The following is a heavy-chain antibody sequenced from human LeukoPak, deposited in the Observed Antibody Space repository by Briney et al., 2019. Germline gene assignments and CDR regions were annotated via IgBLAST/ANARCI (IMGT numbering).Heavy chain of an antibody. D-gene: IGHD3-22*01. CDR3: ARDLSTPAMIVVVITTYAFDI. Sequence: GGSLRLSCAASGFTFSSYSMNWVRQAPGKGLEWVPSISTSSSYIYYADSVKGRFTISRDNAKNSLYLQMNSLRAEDTAVYYCARDLSTPAMIVVVITTYAFDIWGQGTMVTVSS. CDR2: ISTSSSYI. V-gene: IGHV3-21*01. CDR1: GFTFSSYS. J-gene: IGHJ3*02.